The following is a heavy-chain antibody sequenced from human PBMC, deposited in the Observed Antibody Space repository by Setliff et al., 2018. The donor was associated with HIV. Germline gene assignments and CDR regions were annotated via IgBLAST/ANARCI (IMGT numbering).Heavy chain of an antibody. V-gene: IGHV1-18*01. Sequence: ASVKVSCKASGYIFTSYGISWVRQAPGQGLEWMGWISAYNGNTNYAQKFQGRVSMTIDRSTSTAYMGLRSLRPDDTAVYFCARDPSSGIYYDSSGQYYQNWGQGTLVTVSS. CDR1: GYIFTSYG. D-gene: IGHD3-22*01. CDR2: ISAYNGNT. CDR3: ARDPSSGIYYDSSGQYYQN. J-gene: IGHJ1*01.